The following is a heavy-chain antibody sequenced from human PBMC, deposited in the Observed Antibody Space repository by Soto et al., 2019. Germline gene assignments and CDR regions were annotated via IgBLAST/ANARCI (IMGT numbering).Heavy chain of an antibody. Sequence: SETLSLTCTVSGGSISSSSYYWGWIRQPPGKGLEWIGSIYYSGSTYYNPSLKSRVTISVDTSKNQFSLKLSSVHAADPAVYYWAKKGGEKTRNYYYRDVGGKGTRVTVSS. J-gene: IGHJ6*03. CDR1: GGSISSSSYY. CDR2: IYYSGST. D-gene: IGHD3-16*01. V-gene: IGHV4-39*01. CDR3: AKKGGEKTRNYYYRDV.